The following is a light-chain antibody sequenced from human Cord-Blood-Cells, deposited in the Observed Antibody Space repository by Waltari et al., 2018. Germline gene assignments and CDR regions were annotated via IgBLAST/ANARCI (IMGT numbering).Light chain of an antibody. CDR1: QSISSY. Sequence: DIQMTQSPSSLSASVGDRVTITCRASQSISSYLNWYQQKPGKAPKLLIYAASSLQSGVPSRFSGRGSGTDVTLTISSLQPEEFATYYCQQSYSTLSLTFGGGTNVEIK. V-gene: IGKV1-39*01. CDR3: QQSYSTLSLT. CDR2: AAS. J-gene: IGKJ4*01.